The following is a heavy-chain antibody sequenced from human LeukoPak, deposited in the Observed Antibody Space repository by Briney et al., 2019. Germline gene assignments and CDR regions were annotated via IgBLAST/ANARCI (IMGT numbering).Heavy chain of an antibody. Sequence: GTSVKDSCMASVYTFTGYFIHWVCPAPGQGREWMGWINPNSGGTNYSQTFQGRVTTTRDTSISTAYMDLSRLRSGDTAVYDCGRMGQGIAARPGLGRVDPWGQGTLVTVSS. CDR1: VYTFTGYF. V-gene: IGHV1-2*02. D-gene: IGHD6-6*01. CDR2: INPNSGGT. J-gene: IGHJ5*02. CDR3: GRMGQGIAARPGLGRVDP.